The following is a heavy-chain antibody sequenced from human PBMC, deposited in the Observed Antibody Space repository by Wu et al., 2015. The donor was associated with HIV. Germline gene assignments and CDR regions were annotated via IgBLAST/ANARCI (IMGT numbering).Heavy chain of an antibody. D-gene: IGHD5-18*01. CDR2: MNPNSGQA. CDR3: ARLGDTGYNYGAPLDY. CDR1: GYTFTSHD. Sequence: QVMLVQSGAEVKEPGASVKVSCEASGYTFTSHDINWVRLTTGQGLEWVGYMNPNSGQAGIAQNFQGRVTMTKDSSKSTIYMELNSLKSEDTAVYYCARLGDTGYNYGAPLDYWGQGTLVIVSS. J-gene: IGHJ4*02. V-gene: IGHV1-8*01.